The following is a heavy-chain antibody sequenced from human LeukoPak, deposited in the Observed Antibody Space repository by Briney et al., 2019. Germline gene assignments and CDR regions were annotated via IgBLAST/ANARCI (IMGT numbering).Heavy chain of an antibody. CDR1: AGSISSYC. J-gene: IGHJ4*02. Sequence: SETLSLTCTVSAGSISSYCWSWLRQPPGKGLEWIGYSFYNGRTNYNPSLKSRVSISVDTSKNQFSLNLISVTAADTAVYYCGSFPPARAGTVDYWVQGILVTVCS. CDR2: SFYNGRT. CDR3: GSFPPARAGTVDY. V-gene: IGHV4-59*01. D-gene: IGHD6-19*01.